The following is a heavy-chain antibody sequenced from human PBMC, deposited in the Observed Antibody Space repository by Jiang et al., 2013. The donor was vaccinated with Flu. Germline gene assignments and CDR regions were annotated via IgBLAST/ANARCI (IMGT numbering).Heavy chain of an antibody. V-gene: IGHV4-38-2*02. D-gene: IGHD1-14*01. CDR3: ARLIPGYYFDY. CDR1: GYSITSGYY. CDR2: IFHSGST. J-gene: IGHJ4*02. Sequence: LLKPSEILSLTCTVSGYSITSGYYWGWIRQPPGKGLEWIGSIFHSGSTYFNPSLKSRVAISVDTSKNQFSLRLSSLTAADTAVYYCARLIPGYYFDYWGQGTLVTVSS.